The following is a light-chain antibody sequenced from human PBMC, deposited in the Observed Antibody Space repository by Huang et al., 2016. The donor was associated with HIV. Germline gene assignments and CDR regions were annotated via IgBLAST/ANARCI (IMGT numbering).Light chain of an antibody. CDR2: GAS. CDR1: QSVSSN. V-gene: IGKV3-15*01. Sequence: EIVMTQSPVTLSVSPGERATLSCRASQSVSSNLAWYQKKPGQAPRLLIYGASTGATGVPARFSGSGSGTEFTLTISSLQSEDFALYYCQQYNNWPPITFGQGTRLEIK. J-gene: IGKJ5*01. CDR3: QQYNNWPPIT.